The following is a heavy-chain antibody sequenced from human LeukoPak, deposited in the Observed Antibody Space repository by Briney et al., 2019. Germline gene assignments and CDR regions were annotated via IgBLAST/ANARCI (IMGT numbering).Heavy chain of an antibody. V-gene: IGHV3-23*01. Sequence: GGSLRLSCAASGFTFSSYAMSWVRQAPGKGLEWVSAISGSGGSTYYADSVKGRFTISRDNAKNSLFLQMNSLRAEDTAVYYCATDRRLDYWGQGTLVTVSS. J-gene: IGHJ4*02. CDR1: GFTFSSYA. CDR3: ATDRRLDY. D-gene: IGHD6-6*01. CDR2: ISGSGGST.